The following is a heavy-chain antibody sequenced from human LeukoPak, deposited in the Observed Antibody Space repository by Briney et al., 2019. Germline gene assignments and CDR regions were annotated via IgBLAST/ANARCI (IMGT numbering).Heavy chain of an antibody. Sequence: GGSLRLSCAASGFTLSSYSMNWVRQAPGKGLEWVSSISSSSSYIYYADSVKGRFTISRDNAKNSLYLQMNSLRAEDTAVYYCARDSVSPDSSGYYFDFDYWGQGTLVTVSS. CDR2: ISSSSSYI. CDR3: ARDSVSPDSSGYYFDFDY. J-gene: IGHJ4*02. CDR1: GFTLSSYS. V-gene: IGHV3-21*01. D-gene: IGHD3-22*01.